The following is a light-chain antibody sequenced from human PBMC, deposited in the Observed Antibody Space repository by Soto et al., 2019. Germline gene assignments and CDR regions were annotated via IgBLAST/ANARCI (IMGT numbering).Light chain of an antibody. Sequence: DIQMTQSPYSLSTSVGDRVIITCRTSQSVSTYLNWYQQRPGKAPKLLIYGASSLQSGVPSRFSGSGSGTHFTLTISSLQPEDFATYYCQEGSTLLTFGGGTKVDIK. CDR2: GAS. J-gene: IGKJ4*01. V-gene: IGKV1-39*01. CDR1: QSVSTY. CDR3: QEGSTLLT.